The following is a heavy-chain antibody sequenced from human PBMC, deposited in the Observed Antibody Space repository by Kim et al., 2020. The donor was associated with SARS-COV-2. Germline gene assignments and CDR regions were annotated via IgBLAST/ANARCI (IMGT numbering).Heavy chain of an antibody. CDR3: ARRRTPTWGPSSSGYHHDY. J-gene: IGHJ4*02. CDR1: GGSISSSNW. D-gene: IGHD3-22*01. CDR2: IYHSGST. V-gene: IGHV4-4*02. Sequence: SETLSLTCAVSGGSISSSNWWSWVRQPPGKGLEWIGEIYHSGSTNYNPSLKSRVTISVDKSKNQFSLKLSSVTAADTAVYYCARRRTPTWGPSSSGYHHDYWGQGTLVTVSS.